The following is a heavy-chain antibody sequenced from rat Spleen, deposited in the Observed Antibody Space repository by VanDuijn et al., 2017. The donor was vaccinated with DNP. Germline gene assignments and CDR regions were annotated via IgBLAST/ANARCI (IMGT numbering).Heavy chain of an antibody. Sequence: EVQLVESGGDLVQPGGSLKLSCAASEFTFNNYWMNWIRQVPGKGLEWVASITSSGGSAYYPDSVRGRFTISRDNAKNTLYLQMNSLRSEDTATYHCATLTTEGIVRIPWFAYWGQGTLVTVSS. D-gene: IGHD1-11*01. CDR1: EFTFNNYW. J-gene: IGHJ3*01. V-gene: IGHV5-31*01. CDR3: ATLTTEGIVRIPWFAY. CDR2: ITSSGGSA.